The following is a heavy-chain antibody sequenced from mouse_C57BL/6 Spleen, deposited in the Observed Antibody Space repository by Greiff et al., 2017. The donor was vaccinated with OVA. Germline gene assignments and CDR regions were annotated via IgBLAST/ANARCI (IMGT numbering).Heavy chain of an antibody. D-gene: IGHD2-1*01. J-gene: IGHJ4*01. CDR3: ARDLYYGNFYAMDY. Sequence: EVKLMESGGGLVKPGGSLKLSCAASGFTFSSYAMSWVRQTPEKRLEWVATISDGGSYTYYPDNVKGRFTISRDNAKNNLYLQMSHLKSEDTAMYYCARDLYYGNFYAMDYWGQGTSVTVSS. CDR2: ISDGGSYT. CDR1: GFTFSSYA. V-gene: IGHV5-4*01.